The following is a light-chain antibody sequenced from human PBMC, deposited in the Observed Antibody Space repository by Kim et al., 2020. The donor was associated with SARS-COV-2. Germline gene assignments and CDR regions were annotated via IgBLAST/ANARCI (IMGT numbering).Light chain of an antibody. CDR1: NLENKF. CDR3: QAWDTSTVV. CDR2: QDT. J-gene: IGLJ2*01. V-gene: IGLV3-1*01. Sequence: SYELTQPPSMSVSPGQTASITCSGYNLENKFTYWYQQKPGQSPVLVISQDTKRPSGIPGRFSGSNSGNTATLTISGTQAMDEADYYCQAWDTSTVVFGGGTQLTVL.